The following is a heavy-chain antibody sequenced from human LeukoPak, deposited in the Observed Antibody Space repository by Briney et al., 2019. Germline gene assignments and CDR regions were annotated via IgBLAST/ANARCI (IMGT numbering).Heavy chain of an antibody. D-gene: IGHD4-17*01. CDR1: GYTFSSYA. CDR2: ISSDGRIT. J-gene: IGHJ5*02. V-gene: IGHV3-64*01. CDR3: AREKLRGNWFDP. Sequence: PGGSLRLSCSGSGYTFSSYAMHWVRQAPGKGLEYVSAISSDGRITHYANSVKGRFTISRDNSKNTLYLQMGSLRVEDMAVYYCAREKLRGNWFDPWGQGTLVTVSS.